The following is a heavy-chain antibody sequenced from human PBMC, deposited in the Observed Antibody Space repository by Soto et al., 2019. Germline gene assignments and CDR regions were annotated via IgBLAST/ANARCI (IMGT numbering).Heavy chain of an antibody. J-gene: IGHJ6*02. Sequence: QVQLVESGGGVVQPGRSLRLSCIGSGFTFSNYAIHWVRQAPGKGLEWVAVTSYDGNKKDYADSVKGRFTISRDNSKNTLYLQMNSLIPDDTAVYYCARDPAYQAQYGMDVWGQGTTVTVSS. V-gene: IGHV3-30-3*01. CDR3: ARDPAYQAQYGMDV. CDR2: TSYDGNKK. D-gene: IGHD2-2*01. CDR1: GFTFSNYA.